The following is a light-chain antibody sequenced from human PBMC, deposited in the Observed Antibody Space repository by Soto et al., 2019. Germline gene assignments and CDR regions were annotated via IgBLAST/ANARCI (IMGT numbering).Light chain of an antibody. Sequence: QSVLTQPPSASGSPGQSVTISCTGTSSDVGGSNYVSWYQQHPGKAPKLMIYEVSTRPSGVPDRFSGSNSGNTASLTVSGLQAEDEADYFCSSYAGGNIYVFGTGTKLTVL. CDR3: SSYAGGNIYV. CDR2: EVS. CDR1: SSDVGGSNY. J-gene: IGLJ1*01. V-gene: IGLV2-8*01.